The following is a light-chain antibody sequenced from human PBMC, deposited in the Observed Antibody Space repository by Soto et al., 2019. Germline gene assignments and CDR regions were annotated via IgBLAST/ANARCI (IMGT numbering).Light chain of an antibody. Sequence: IVLPQSQATVWLSPGARSTLSCRASQSVSDYLAWYQQKPGQAPRLLIYGASTRATGIPARFSGSGSGTDFTLTISRLEPEDFAVYYCQQYGSSGTFGQGTKVDIK. J-gene: IGKJ1*01. CDR3: QQYGSSGT. CDR2: GAS. V-gene: IGKV3-20*01. CDR1: QSVSDY.